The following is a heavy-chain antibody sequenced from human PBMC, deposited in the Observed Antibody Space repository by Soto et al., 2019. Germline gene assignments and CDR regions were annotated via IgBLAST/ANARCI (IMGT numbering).Heavy chain of an antibody. CDR2: IYYSGST. V-gene: IGHV4-59*01. CDR3: AREVTTNWFDP. J-gene: IGHJ5*02. Sequence: SETLSLTCTVSGGSISSYYWSWIRQPPGKGLEWIGYIYYSGSTNYNPSLKSRVPISVDTSKNQFSLKLSSVTAADTAVYYCAREVTTNWFDPWGQGTLVTVSS. D-gene: IGHD4-4*01. CDR1: GGSISSYY.